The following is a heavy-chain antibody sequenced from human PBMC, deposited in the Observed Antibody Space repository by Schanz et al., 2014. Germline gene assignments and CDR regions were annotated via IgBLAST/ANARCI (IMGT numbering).Heavy chain of an antibody. D-gene: IGHD6-13*01. CDR2: IIPSLGLA. Sequence: QVQLVQSGAEVKKPGASVKVSCKASGYTFTSYSMHWVRQAPGQGLEWMGRIIPSLGLAKYEQKFQDKVTITADTSTTTAYMELSGLRSEDTAVYYCARSGSSNWYFFDYWGQGTLVTVSS. CDR1: GYTFTSYS. J-gene: IGHJ4*02. V-gene: IGHV1-69*09. CDR3: ARSGSSNWYFFDY.